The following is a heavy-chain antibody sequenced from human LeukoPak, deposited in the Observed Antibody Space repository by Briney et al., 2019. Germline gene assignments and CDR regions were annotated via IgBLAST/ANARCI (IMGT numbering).Heavy chain of an antibody. Sequence: GGSLRLSCAVSGFSVSSSYMSWVRQAPGKGLECVSFIYSTGTTSYADSVKGRFTISRHNSENTLYLQMNSLTDEDTAVYYCARALVGANSWFDPWGQGTLVTVSS. CDR2: IYSTGTT. V-gene: IGHV3-53*04. J-gene: IGHJ5*02. CDR1: GFSVSSSY. CDR3: ARALVGANSWFDP. D-gene: IGHD1-26*01.